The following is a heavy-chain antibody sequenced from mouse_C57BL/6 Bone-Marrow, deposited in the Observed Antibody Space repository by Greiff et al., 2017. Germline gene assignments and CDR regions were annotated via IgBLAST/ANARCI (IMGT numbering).Heavy chain of an antibody. CDR3: AREEPIAAVVAAQYRYFDV. D-gene: IGHD1-1*01. CDR1: GYTFTSYW. Sequence: VQLQQPGAELVKPGASVKLSCKASGYTFTSYWMQWVKQRPGQGLEWIGEIDPTDGYTNYTQKFQGKATLTVDTSSSTAYMPLSSRTSADSAVYDCAREEPIAAVVAAQYRYFDVWGTGTTVTVSS. V-gene: IGHV1-50*01. CDR2: IDPTDGYT. J-gene: IGHJ1*03.